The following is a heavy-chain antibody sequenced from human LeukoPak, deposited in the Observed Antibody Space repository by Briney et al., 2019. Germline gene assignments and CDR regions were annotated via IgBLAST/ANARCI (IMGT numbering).Heavy chain of an antibody. CDR2: INHSGST. D-gene: IGHD2-2*01. CDR3: ARLGTSTYYYYGMDV. Sequence: KVSETLSLTCAVYGGSFSGYYWSWIRQPPGKGLEWIGEINHSGSTNYNPSLKSRVTISVDTSKNQFSLKLSSVTAADTAVYYCARLGTSTYYYYGMDVWGQGTTVTVSS. V-gene: IGHV4-34*01. J-gene: IGHJ6*02. CDR1: GGSFSGYY.